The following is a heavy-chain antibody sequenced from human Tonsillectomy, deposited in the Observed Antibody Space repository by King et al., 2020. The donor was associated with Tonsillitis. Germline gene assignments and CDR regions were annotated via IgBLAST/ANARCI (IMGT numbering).Heavy chain of an antibody. Sequence: VQLVESGGGLVQPGRSLRLSCAASGFTFDDYAMHWVRPAPGKGLEWVSGISWISGGIGYADSVKGRFTISRDNAKNTLYLQMSRVRPEDTALYYCAKVMGRSSSWYFFSEYFQDWGQGTLVTVSS. V-gene: IGHV3-9*01. CDR2: ISWISGGI. J-gene: IGHJ1*01. CDR3: AKVMGRSSSWYFFSEYFQD. CDR1: GFTFDDYA. D-gene: IGHD6-13*01.